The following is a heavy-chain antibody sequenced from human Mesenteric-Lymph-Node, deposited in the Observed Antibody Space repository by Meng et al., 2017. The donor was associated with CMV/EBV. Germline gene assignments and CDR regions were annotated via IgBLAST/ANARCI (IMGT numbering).Heavy chain of an antibody. V-gene: IGHV3-33*01. CDR2: IWDDESTT. D-gene: IGHD2-8*02. CDR3: ARDLYWSVYYGMDV. J-gene: IGHJ6*02. Sequence: GGSLRLSCVPSVAARFTFSRYDMIWVRQAPGKGLEWVAVIWDDESTTYYADSVKGRFTISRDNSKNTLYLQMNSLRAEDTAVYYCARDLYWSVYYGMDVWGQGTTVTVSS. CDR1: VAARFTFSRYD.